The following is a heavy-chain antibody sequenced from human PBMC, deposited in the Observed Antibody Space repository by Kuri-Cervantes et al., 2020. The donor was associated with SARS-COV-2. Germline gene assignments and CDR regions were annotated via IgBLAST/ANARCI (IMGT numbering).Heavy chain of an antibody. J-gene: IGHJ6*02. D-gene: IGHD3-10*01. CDR1: GFTFDDYG. CDR3: ARAQYYYGSGSVYYYGMDV. V-gene: IGHV3-23*01. Sequence: GESLKISCAASGFTFDDYGMSWVRQAPGKGLEWVSAISGSGGSTYYADSVKGRFTISRDNSKNTLYLQMNSLRAEDTAVYYCARAQYYYGSGSVYYYGMDVWGQGTTVTVSS. CDR2: ISGSGGST.